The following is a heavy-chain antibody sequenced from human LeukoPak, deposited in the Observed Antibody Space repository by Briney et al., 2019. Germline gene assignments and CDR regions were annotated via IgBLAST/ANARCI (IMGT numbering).Heavy chain of an antibody. Sequence: ASVKVSCKASGGTFSSYAISWVRQAPGQGLEWMGGIIPIFGTANYAQKFQGRVTITTDESTSTAYMELSSLRSEDTAVYYCARTPGIVATITWFDPWGQGTLVTVSS. CDR1: GGTFSSYA. J-gene: IGHJ5*02. CDR3: ARTPGIVATITWFDP. D-gene: IGHD5-12*01. V-gene: IGHV1-69*05. CDR2: IIPIFGTA.